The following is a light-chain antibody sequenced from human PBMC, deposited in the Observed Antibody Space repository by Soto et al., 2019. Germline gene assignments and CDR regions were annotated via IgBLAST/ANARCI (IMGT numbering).Light chain of an antibody. CDR1: SSNIGSDF. Sequence: QSVLTQPPSASATPGQRVTISCSGSSSNIGSDFVFWYQQLPGTAPKLLIYRNNQRPSGVPDRFSGSKSGTSASLAISGLRPEDEADYYCAAWDHSLSGWMIGGGTKLTVL. CDR3: AAWDHSLSGWM. V-gene: IGLV1-47*01. J-gene: IGLJ3*02. CDR2: RNN.